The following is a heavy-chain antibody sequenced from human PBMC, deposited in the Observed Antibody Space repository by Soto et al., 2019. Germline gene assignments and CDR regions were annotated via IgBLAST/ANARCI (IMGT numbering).Heavy chain of an antibody. CDR3: ASVESLLRLGTEWENNSFDI. V-gene: IGHV4-39*01. CDR2: IYNSGST. D-gene: IGHD1-26*01. CDR1: GGSISSSTYF. J-gene: IGHJ3*02. Sequence: QVQLQESGPGLVKPSETLSLTCTVSGGSISSSTYFCCWIRQPPGKGLEWIGSIYNSGSTYYNPSLKSGVAQSVDTSKNQFSLNLSCVTAAGTAVYYCASVESLLRLGTEWENNSFDIWGQGKRVIVSS.